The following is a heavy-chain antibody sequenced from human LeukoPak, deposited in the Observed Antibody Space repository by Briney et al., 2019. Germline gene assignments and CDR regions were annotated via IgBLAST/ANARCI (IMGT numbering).Heavy chain of an antibody. Sequence: VASVKVSCKASGYTFTSYGISWVRQAPGQGLEWMGWISAYNGNTNYAQKLQGRVTMTTDTSTSTAYMELRSLRSDDTAVYYCARDLSIAAATRFDYWGQGTLVTVSS. CDR1: GYTFTSYG. CDR3: ARDLSIAAATRFDY. CDR2: ISAYNGNT. D-gene: IGHD6-13*01. J-gene: IGHJ4*02. V-gene: IGHV1-18*01.